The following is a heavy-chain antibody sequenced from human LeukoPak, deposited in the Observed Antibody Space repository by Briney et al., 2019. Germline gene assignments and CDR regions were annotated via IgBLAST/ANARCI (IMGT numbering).Heavy chain of an antibody. CDR1: GGSISSYY. J-gene: IGHJ5*02. CDR3: ARHDGLNWFDP. Sequence: SETLSLTCTVSGGSISSYYWSWIRQPPGKGLEWIGYIYYSGSTYYNPSLKSRVTISVDTSKNQFSLKLSSVTAADTAVYYCARHDGLNWFDPWGQGTLVTVSS. CDR2: IYYSGST. V-gene: IGHV4-59*08.